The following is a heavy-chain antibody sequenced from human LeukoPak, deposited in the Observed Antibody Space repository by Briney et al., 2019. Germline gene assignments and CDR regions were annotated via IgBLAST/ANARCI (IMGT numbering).Heavy chain of an antibody. J-gene: IGHJ6*03. D-gene: IGHD2-2*02. CDR1: GYTFTDYY. Sequence: ASVKVSCKASGYTFTDYYLHWVRQAPGQGLEWMGWINPNTGGTNYPQKFQGRVTMTRDTSISTAYMELTRLRPDDTAVYYCARGSDDCAATSCYSLYYYSYFYMDVWGKGTTVTVSS. CDR2: INPNTGGT. CDR3: ARGSDDCAATSCYSLYYYSYFYMDV. V-gene: IGHV1-2*02.